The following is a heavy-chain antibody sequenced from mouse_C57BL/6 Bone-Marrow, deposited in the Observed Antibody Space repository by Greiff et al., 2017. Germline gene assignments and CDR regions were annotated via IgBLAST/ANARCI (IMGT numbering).Heavy chain of an antibody. V-gene: IGHV1-82*01. J-gene: IGHJ3*01. D-gene: IGHD1-1*01. CDR2: IYPGDGDT. Sequence: QVQLKESGPELVKPGASVKISCKASGYAFSSSWMNWVKQRPGKGLEWIGRIYPGDGDTNYNGKFKGKATLTADKSSSTAYMQLSSLTSEDSAVYFCARLDYYGSSYGFFAYWGQGTLVTVSA. CDR3: ARLDYYGSSYGFFAY. CDR1: GYAFSSSW.